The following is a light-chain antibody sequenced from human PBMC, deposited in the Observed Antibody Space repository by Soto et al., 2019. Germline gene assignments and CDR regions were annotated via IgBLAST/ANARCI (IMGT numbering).Light chain of an antibody. CDR3: AAWDGSLSGHV. Sequence: QSVLTQPPSVSGTLGQGVTISCSGSTSNIGGNTVGWFQQLPGTAPKVLIYVNDKRPSGVPDRFSGSKSGTSAYLAISGLQSEDEADYYCAAWDGSLSGHVFGAGTQLTVL. J-gene: IGLJ7*01. CDR2: VND. CDR1: TSNIGGNT. V-gene: IGLV1-44*01.